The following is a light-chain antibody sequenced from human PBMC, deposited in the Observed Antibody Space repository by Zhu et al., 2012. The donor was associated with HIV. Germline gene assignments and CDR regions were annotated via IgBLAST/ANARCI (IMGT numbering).Light chain of an antibody. CDR2: GTS. V-gene: IGKV3-20*01. Sequence: EIVMTQSPATLSVSPGERATLSCRASQYVSSNFLAWYQQKPGQAPRVLIYGTSSRATGIPDRFSGSGSGTHFTLTISRLEPEDSAVYYCQRYGSFTWTFGQGTKVEIK. CDR1: QYVSSNF. CDR3: QRYGSFTWT. J-gene: IGKJ1*01.